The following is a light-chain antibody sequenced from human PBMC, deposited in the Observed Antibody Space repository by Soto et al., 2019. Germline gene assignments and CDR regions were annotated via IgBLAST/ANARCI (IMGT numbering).Light chain of an antibody. CDR3: SSYAGRNNAVV. V-gene: IGLV2-8*01. CDR2: GVS. J-gene: IGLJ2*01. CDR1: SSDVGGYNY. Sequence: QSALTQPPSASGSPGQSVTISCTGTSSDVGGYNYVSWYQQHPGKAPKLMIYGVSTRPSGVPDRFSGSKSGNTASLTVSGLQAEDEADYYCSSYAGRNNAVVFGGGTKLTVL.